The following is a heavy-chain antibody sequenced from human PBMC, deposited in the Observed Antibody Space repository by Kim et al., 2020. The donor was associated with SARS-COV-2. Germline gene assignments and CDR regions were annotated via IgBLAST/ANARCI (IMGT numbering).Heavy chain of an antibody. Sequence: YGAAVKGRFTISRDKSNNTLYLQMNSLRAADTAFYYCAKGRSTSCYTDFDCWGRGTLVTVSS. CDR3: AKGRSTSCYTDFDC. V-gene: IGHV3-23*01. J-gene: IGHJ4*02. D-gene: IGHD2-2*02.